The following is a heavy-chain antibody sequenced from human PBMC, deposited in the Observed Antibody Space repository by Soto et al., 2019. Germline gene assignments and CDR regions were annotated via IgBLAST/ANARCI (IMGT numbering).Heavy chain of an antibody. D-gene: IGHD4-17*01. J-gene: IGHJ4*02. CDR3: ARGVGGTAYGDHNYFDY. Sequence: PSETLSLTCTVSGGSISSYYWSWIRQPPGKGLEWIGCIYYSGSTNYNPSLKSRVTISVDTSKNQFSLKLSSVTAADTAVYYCARGVGGTAYGDHNYFDYWGQGTLVTVSS. V-gene: IGHV4-59*01. CDR2: IYYSGST. CDR1: GGSISSYY.